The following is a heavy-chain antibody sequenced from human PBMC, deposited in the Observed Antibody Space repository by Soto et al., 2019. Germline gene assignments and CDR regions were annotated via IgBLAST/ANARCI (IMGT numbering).Heavy chain of an antibody. CDR2: ITYDGSNK. J-gene: IGHJ6*02. D-gene: IGHD2-21*02. Sequence: GGSLRLSCVGSGFTFSNYWMHWVRQAPGKGLKRVSRITYDGSNKYYADSVKGRFTISRDNSKNTLYLQMNSLRAEDTAVYYCARDAGVTTQVNYYGMDVWGQGTTVTVSS. CDR3: ARDAGVTTQVNYYGMDV. V-gene: IGHV3-30-3*01. CDR1: GFTFSNYW.